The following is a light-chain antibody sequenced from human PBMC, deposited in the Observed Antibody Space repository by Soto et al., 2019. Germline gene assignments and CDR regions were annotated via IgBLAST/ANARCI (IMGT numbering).Light chain of an antibody. V-gene: IGKV3-20*01. CDR1: QSVISGY. Sequence: IVMTQSPATLSVSPGERATLSCRASQSVISGYLAWYQQKPGQAPRLLIYGASSRATGIPDRFSGSGSGTDFTLTTNRREPEDVAASYCDQYGSEPPRTVGRGTTGEI. J-gene: IGKJ4*02. CDR3: DQYGSEPPRT. CDR2: GAS.